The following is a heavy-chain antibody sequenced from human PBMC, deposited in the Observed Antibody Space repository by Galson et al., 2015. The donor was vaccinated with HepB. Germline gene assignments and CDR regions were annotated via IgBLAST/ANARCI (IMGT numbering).Heavy chain of an antibody. V-gene: IGHV3-23*01. J-gene: IGHJ4*02. CDR1: GFTFSSYA. D-gene: IGHD2-21*01. CDR2: ISGSGGST. CDR3: AKDGPPTYIPQDRSYFDY. Sequence: SLRLSCAASGFTFSSYAMSWVRQAPGKGLEWVSAISGSGGSTYYADSVKGRFTISRDNSKNTLYLQMNSLRAEDTAVYYCAKDGPPTYIPQDRSYFDYWGQGTLVTVSS.